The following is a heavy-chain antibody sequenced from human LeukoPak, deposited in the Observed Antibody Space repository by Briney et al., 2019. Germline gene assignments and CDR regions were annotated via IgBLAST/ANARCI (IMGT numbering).Heavy chain of an antibody. J-gene: IGHJ6*03. CDR2: MNPNSGNT. V-gene: IGHV1-8*01. D-gene: IGHD6-6*01. Sequence: ASVKVSCKASGYTFTSYDINWVRQATGQGLEWMGWMNPNSGNTGYAQKFQGRVTMTRNTSISTDYMELRSLRSEDTAVYYCARVYSSSYYYYYMDVWGKGTTVTVSS. CDR3: ARVYSSSYYYYYMDV. CDR1: GYTFTSYD.